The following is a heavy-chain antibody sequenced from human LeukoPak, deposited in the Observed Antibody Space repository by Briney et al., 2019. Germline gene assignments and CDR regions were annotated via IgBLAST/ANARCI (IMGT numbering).Heavy chain of an antibody. V-gene: IGHV3-23*01. CDR2: ISGSGGST. CDR1: GFTCSSYA. Sequence: GGSLRLSCAASGFTCSSYAMSWVRQAPGKGLEWVSAISGSGGSTYYGDSVKGPFTISRDNSKNTLYLQMNSLRAEDTAVYYCAKHMVRGVNFDYWGQGTLVTVSS. CDR3: AKHMVRGVNFDY. D-gene: IGHD3-10*01. J-gene: IGHJ4*02.